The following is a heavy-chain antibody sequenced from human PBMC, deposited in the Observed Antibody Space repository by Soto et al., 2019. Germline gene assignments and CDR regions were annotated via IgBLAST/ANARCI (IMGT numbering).Heavy chain of an antibody. J-gene: IGHJ4*02. D-gene: IGHD2-15*01. V-gene: IGHV4-59*01. CDR3: ARRYCSGGTCYSYDY. Sequence: PSETLSLTCTVSGGSISSYYWSWIRQPPGKGLEWIGYIYYSGSTNYNPSLKSRVTISVDTSKNQFSLKLSSVTAADTAVYYCARRYCSGGTCYSYDYWGQGTLVTVSS. CDR2: IYYSGST. CDR1: GGSISSYY.